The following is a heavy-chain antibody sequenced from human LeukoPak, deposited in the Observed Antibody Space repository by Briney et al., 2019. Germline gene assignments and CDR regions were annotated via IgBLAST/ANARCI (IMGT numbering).Heavy chain of an antibody. CDR2: IIPIFRTP. J-gene: IGHJ6*03. CDR3: ARVDRYYFYLDV. CDR1: GGTSSNYT. Sequence: SVKVSCKASGGTSSNYTITWVRQAPGQGLEWMGGIIPIFRTPNYAQKFQGRVTITTDESTSTAYMELSSLKSDDTAIYYCARVDRYYFYLDVWGKGTTVTVSS. V-gene: IGHV1-69*05.